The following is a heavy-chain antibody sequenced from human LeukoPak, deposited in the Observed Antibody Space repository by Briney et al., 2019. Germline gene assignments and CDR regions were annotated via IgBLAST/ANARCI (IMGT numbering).Heavy chain of an antibody. V-gene: IGHV1-69*06. CDR2: IIPIFGTA. J-gene: IGHJ6*03. Sequence: PVKVSCKASGGTFSSYAISWVRQAPGQGLEWMGGIIPIFGTANYAQKFQGRVTITADKSTSTAYMELSSLRSEDMAVYYCARARYETRIWPKSRYDYYHYMDVWGKGTTVTVSS. CDR1: GGTFSSYA. D-gene: IGHD3-3*01. CDR3: ARARYETRIWPKSRYDYYHYMDV.